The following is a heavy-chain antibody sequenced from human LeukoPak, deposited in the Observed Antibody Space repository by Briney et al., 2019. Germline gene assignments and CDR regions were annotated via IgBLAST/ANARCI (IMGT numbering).Heavy chain of an antibody. CDR3: ARGATRSDWFDP. J-gene: IGHJ5*02. CDR1: GGSISTSAYY. D-gene: IGHD5-12*01. Sequence: TSETLSLTCIVSGGSISTSAYYWGWIRQPPGEGLQWIGSIYYSGNTYYNSSLKSRVTISVDTSTSQFSLKLSSVTAADTAVYYCARGATRSDWFDPWGQGTLVTVSS. CDR2: IYYSGNT. V-gene: IGHV4-39*07.